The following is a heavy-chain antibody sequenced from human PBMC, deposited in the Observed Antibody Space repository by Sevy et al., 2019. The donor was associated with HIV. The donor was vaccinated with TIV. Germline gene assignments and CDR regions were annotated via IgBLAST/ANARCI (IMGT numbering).Heavy chain of an antibody. CDR2: IYYSGST. CDR1: GDSISSYY. V-gene: IGHV4-59*01. Sequence: SETLSLTCTVSGDSISSYYWSWIRQPPGKGLEWIGYIYYSGSTNYNPSLKSRVTISVDTSKNQFSLKLSSVTAADTAVYYCARGGTGDGYNFVYWGQGTLVTVSS. D-gene: IGHD5-12*01. J-gene: IGHJ4*02. CDR3: ARGGTGDGYNFVY.